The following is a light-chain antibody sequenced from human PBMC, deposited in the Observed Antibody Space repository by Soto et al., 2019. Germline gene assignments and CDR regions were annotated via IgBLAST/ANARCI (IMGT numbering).Light chain of an antibody. CDR3: QQYLINPWT. Sequence: EIVLTQSPGTLSLSPGERATLSCRASQNVRSNLAWYQQKPGQAPRILIHGASNRDTGIPDRFSGSGSGTDCTLTIGRLEPEDFAVYYCQQYLINPWTFGQGTKVDIK. CDR1: QNVRSN. V-gene: IGKV3-20*01. J-gene: IGKJ1*01. CDR2: GAS.